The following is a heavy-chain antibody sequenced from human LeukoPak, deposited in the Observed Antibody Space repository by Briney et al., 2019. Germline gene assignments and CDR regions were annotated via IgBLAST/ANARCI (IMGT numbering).Heavy chain of an antibody. CDR3: ARDTSGNNFEY. D-gene: IGHD1/OR15-1a*01. V-gene: IGHV1-2*02. CDR2: INLNSGGT. CDR1: GYTFTGYY. Sequence: GASVKVSCKASGYTFTGYYMHWVRQAPGQGLEWMGWINLNSGGTNYAQKFQGRVTMTRDTSMTTAYMELTRLTSDDTAVYYCARDTSGNNFEYWGQGTLVSVSS. J-gene: IGHJ4*02.